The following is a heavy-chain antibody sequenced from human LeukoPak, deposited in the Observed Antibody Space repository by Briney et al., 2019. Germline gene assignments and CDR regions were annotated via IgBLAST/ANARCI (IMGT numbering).Heavy chain of an antibody. V-gene: IGHV3-48*04. J-gene: IGHJ6*02. CDR2: ISSSSSTI. Sequence: GGSLRLSCAASGFTFSSYSMNWVRQAPGKGLEWVSYISSSSSTIYYADSVKGRFTISRDNAKNSLYLQMNSLRAEDTAVYYCARAYCGGDCYSGYYYGMDVWGQGTTVTVSS. CDR3: ARAYCGGDCYSGYYYGMDV. CDR1: GFTFSSYS. D-gene: IGHD2-21*02.